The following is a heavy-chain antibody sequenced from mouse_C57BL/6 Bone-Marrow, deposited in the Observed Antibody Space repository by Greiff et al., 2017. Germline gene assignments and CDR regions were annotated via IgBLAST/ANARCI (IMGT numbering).Heavy chain of an antibody. CDR3: ARWDYGSSYWYCDV. Sequence: EVQLQQSGPGLAKPSQTLSLTCSVTGYSITSDYWNWIRKFPGHKLEYMGYLSYSGSTYYNPSLKSRISTTRDTSKNQYYLQLNSVTTEDTATYYCARWDYGSSYWYCDVWGTGTTVTVSS. CDR2: LSYSGST. CDR1: GYSITSDY. V-gene: IGHV3-8*01. J-gene: IGHJ1*03. D-gene: IGHD1-1*01.